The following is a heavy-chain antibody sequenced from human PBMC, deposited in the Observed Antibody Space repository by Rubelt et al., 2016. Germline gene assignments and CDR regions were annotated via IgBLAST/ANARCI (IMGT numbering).Heavy chain of an antibody. J-gene: IGHJ5*02. CDR1: GYTFTGYY. Sequence: QVQLVQSGAEVKKPGASVKVSCKASGYTFTGYYMHWVRQAPGQGLEWMGWINPNSGGTNYAQKFQGWVTMTRETSISTAYMGRGRLRSDETAGYYGARGEVAVPAATRQNWGFDPWGQGTLVTVSS. V-gene: IGHV1-2*04. D-gene: IGHD2-2*01. CDR3: ARGEVAVPAATRQNWGFDP. CDR2: INPNSGGT.